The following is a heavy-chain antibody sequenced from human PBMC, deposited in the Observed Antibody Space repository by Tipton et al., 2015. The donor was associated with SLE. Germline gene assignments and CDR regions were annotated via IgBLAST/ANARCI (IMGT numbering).Heavy chain of an antibody. CDR1: GYTFTSYG. J-gene: IGHJ4*02. CDR3: ARDVLDITIFGVVITDH. CDR2: ISAYNGNT. D-gene: IGHD3-3*01. V-gene: IGHV1-18*01. Sequence: QLVQSGPEVKKPGASVKVSCKASGYTFTSYGISWVRQAPGQGLEWMGWISAYNGNTNYAQKLQGRVTMTTDTSTSTAYMELRSLRSDDTAVYYCARDVLDITIFGVVITDHWGQGTLVTVSS.